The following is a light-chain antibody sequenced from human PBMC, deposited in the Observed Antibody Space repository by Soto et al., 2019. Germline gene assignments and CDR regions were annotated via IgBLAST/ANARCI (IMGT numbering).Light chain of an antibody. V-gene: IGLV2-14*01. J-gene: IGLJ2*01. CDR2: DVS. Sequence: QSVLTQPASVSGSPGQSITISCTGTSSDVGGYNYVSWYQQHPGKAPKLMIYDVSNRPSGVSNRFSGSKSGNTASLTISGLQAEDEADYYCSSYTSSSRVVFGGGTMLTVL. CDR1: SSDVGGYNY. CDR3: SSYTSSSRVV.